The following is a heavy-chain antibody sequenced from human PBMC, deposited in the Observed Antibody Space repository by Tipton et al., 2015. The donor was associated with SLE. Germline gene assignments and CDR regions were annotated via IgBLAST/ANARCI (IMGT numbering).Heavy chain of an antibody. CDR3: ANGDAFHA. Sequence: GSLRLSCAASGFTFSSSWMNWVRLAPGKGLEWVANIKEDGSEKHYVDSVKDRLTISRDNAKNSLYLQMNSLRTEDTALYYCANGDAFHAWGQGTMVTVSS. CDR2: IKEDGSEK. CDR1: GFTFSSSW. V-gene: IGHV3-7*01. J-gene: IGHJ3*01.